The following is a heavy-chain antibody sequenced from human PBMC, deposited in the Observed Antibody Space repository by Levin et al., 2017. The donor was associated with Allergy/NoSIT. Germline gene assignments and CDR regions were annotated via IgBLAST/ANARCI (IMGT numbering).Heavy chain of an antibody. CDR3: ARVGTDLTYYSSSWHTVYFDL. D-gene: IGHD6-13*01. Sequence: GESLKISCAASGFTFSSYSMNWVRQAPGKGLEWVSSISSSSSYIYYADSVKGRFTISRDNAKNSLYLQMNSLRAEDTAVYYCARVGTDLTYYSSSWHTVYFDLWGRGTLVTVSS. CDR1: GFTFSSYS. J-gene: IGHJ2*01. V-gene: IGHV3-21*01. CDR2: ISSSSSYI.